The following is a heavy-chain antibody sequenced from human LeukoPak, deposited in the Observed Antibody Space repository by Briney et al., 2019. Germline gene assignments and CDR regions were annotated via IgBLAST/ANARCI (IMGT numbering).Heavy chain of an antibody. D-gene: IGHD3-22*01. CDR3: ARDTRVYYYDSSGSAPAFDI. Sequence: PSETLSLTCTVSGGSISSYYWSWIRQPAGKGLEWIGRIYTSGSTNYNPSLKSRVTMSVDTSKNQFSLKLSSVTAADTAVYYCARDTRVYYYDSSGSAPAFDIWGQGTMVTVSS. J-gene: IGHJ3*02. V-gene: IGHV4-4*07. CDR2: IYTSGST. CDR1: GGSISSYY.